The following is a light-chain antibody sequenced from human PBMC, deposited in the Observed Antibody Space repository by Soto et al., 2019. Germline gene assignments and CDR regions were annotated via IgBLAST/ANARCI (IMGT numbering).Light chain of an antibody. CDR1: SSNIVAGYD. J-gene: IGLJ1*01. V-gene: IGLV1-40*01. CDR2: GNS. Sequence: QSVLTQPPSVSGAPGQRVTISCTGSSSNIVAGYDVHWYQQLPGTAPKLLIYGNSNRPSGVPDRFSGSKSGTSASLAITGLQAEDEADYYCQSYDSRLSGPLYVFGTGIQLTVL. CDR3: QSYDSRLSGPLYV.